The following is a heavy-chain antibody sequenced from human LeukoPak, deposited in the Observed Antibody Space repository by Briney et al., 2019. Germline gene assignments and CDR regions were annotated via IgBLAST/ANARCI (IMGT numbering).Heavy chain of an antibody. CDR1: GYSFTSYW. J-gene: IGHJ6*03. CDR2: IYPGDSDT. Sequence: GESLKISCKGSGYSFTSYWIGWVRQMPGKGLEWMGIIYPGDSDTRYSPSFQGQVTISADKSISTAYLQWSSLKASDTAVYYCARLASYYYYYMDVWGKGTTVTVSS. CDR3: ARLASYYYYYMDV. V-gene: IGHV5-51*01.